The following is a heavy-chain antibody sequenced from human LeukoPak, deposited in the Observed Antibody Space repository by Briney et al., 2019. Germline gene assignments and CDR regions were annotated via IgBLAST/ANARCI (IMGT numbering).Heavy chain of an antibody. CDR1: GGSISNYH. Sequence: SVTLSLTCTVSGGSISNYHWSWIRQPPGKGLEWIGYIFYSGSTNYNPSLKSRVTMSVDTSKNQFSLKLNSVTAADTAVYHCARKSSRWPWGFDPWGQGTLVTVSS. CDR2: IFYSGST. V-gene: IGHV4-59*01. CDR3: ARKSSRWPWGFDP. J-gene: IGHJ5*02. D-gene: IGHD6-13*01.